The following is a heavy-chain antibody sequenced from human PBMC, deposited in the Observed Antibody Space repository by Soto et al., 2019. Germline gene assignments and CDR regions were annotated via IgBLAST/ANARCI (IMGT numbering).Heavy chain of an antibody. CDR1: GFTFSDYW. D-gene: IGHD2-2*01. V-gene: IGHV3-7*03. CDR2: IKFDGSVK. CDR3: VKDGGYCSSSSCYAPRNHYFDS. J-gene: IGHJ4*02. Sequence: GGSLRLSCVASGFTFSDYWMSWVRQAPGKGPEWVANIKFDGSVKQYVDSVRGRFTISRDNSKNSLFLQMNSLAAADTAVYYCVKDGGYCSSSSCYAPRNHYFDSWGQGTLVTVSS.